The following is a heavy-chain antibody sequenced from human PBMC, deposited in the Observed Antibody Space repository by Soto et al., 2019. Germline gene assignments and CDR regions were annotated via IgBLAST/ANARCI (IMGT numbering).Heavy chain of an antibody. CDR3: EKDNTRLKKDAFDI. CDR2: ISYDGSNK. Sequence: GGSLRLSCAASGFTFSSYGMHWVRQAPGKGLEWVAVISYDGSNKYYADSVKGRITIFRDNSKKTLHLQMNSLRAEDAAVYYCEKDNTRLKKDAFDIWGQGTMVTVSS. D-gene: IGHD2-2*02. J-gene: IGHJ3*02. CDR1: GFTFSSYG. V-gene: IGHV3-30*18.